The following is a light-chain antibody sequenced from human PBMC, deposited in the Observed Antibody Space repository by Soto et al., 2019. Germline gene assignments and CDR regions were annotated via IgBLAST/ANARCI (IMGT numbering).Light chain of an antibody. CDR2: EVT. J-gene: IGLJ2*01. CDR1: SSDVGGYNY. V-gene: IGLV2-14*01. Sequence: QSALTQPASVSGSPGQSITISCTGTSSDVGGYNYVSWYQLHPGKAPKLMISEVTNRPSGVSNRFSGSKSGNTASLTISGLQAEDEADYYCSSYTSSSTVFGGGTKLTVL. CDR3: SSYTSSSTV.